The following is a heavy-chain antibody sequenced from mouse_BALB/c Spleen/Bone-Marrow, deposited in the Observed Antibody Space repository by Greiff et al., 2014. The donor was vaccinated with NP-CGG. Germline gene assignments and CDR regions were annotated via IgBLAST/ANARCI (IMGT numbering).Heavy chain of an antibody. CDR3: ARSGEKYGAMDY. J-gene: IGHJ4*01. CDR1: GFIFSDYY. Sequence: EVMLVESGGGLVKPGGSLKLSCTASGFIFSDYYMYWVRQTPEKRLEWVAAISDGGSYTYYPDSVKGRFTISRDNAKNNVYLQMSSLKSEDTAMYYCARSGEKYGAMDYWGQGTSVTVSA. D-gene: IGHD1-1*02. CDR2: ISDGGSYT. V-gene: IGHV5-4*02.